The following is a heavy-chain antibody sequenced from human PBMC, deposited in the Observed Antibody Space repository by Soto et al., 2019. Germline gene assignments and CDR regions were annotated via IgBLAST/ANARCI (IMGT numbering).Heavy chain of an antibody. D-gene: IGHD1-1*01. CDR2: INAGNGNT. J-gene: IGHJ6*02. V-gene: IGHV1-3*01. CDR3: ARDRQLERRRYYYGMDV. CDR1: GYTFTSYA. Sequence: ASVKVSFKAAGYTFTSYAMHWLRQAPGQRLEWMGWINAGNGNTKYSQKFQGRVTITRDTSASTAYMELSSLRSEDTAVYYCARDRQLERRRYYYGMDVWGQGTTVTVSS.